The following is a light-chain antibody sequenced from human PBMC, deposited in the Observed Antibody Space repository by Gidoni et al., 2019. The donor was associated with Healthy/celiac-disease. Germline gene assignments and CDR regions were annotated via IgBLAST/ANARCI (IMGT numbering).Light chain of an antibody. CDR1: EDIANY. V-gene: IGKV1-33*01. CDR2: DSS. J-gene: IGKJ5*01. Sequence: DIQMTQSPSSLSASVGDRVTITCQASEDIANYLNWYQHKPGNAPNLLIYDSSNLETGVPSRFSGSGSGTDFTFTISSLQPEDFATYYCQQYDNLPITFGQGTRLDMK. CDR3: QQYDNLPIT.